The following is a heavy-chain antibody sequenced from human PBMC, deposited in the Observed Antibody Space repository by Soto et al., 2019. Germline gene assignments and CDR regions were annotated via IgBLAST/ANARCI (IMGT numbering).Heavy chain of an antibody. J-gene: IGHJ4*02. D-gene: IGHD1-26*01. CDR3: ARDFAVAGATWGLFEY. V-gene: IGHV1-18*01. CDR1: GYTLTSYG. CDR2: ISAYNGNA. Sequence: ASVKVSCKASGYTLTSYGISWVRQAPGQGLEWMGWISAYNGNANYAQKLQGRVTMTTDTSTSTAYMELRSLRSDDTAVYYCARDFAVAGATWGLFEYWGQGTLVTVSS.